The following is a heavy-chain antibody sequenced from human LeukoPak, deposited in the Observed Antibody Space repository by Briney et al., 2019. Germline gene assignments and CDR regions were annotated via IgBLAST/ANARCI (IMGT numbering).Heavy chain of an antibody. V-gene: IGHV4-59*08. CDR3: ARRHCSSTSCHYYMDV. CDR1: GGSISSYY. Sequence: SETLSLTCTVSGGSISSYYWSWIRQPPGKGLQWIGYIYYSGSTNYNPSLKSRVTISVDTSKNQFSLKLSSVTAADTAVYYCARRHCSSTSCHYYMDVWGKGTTVTVSS. CDR2: IYYSGST. J-gene: IGHJ6*03. D-gene: IGHD2-2*01.